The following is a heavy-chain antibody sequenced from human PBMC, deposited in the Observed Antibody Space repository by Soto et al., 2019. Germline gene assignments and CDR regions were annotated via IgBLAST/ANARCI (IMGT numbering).Heavy chain of an antibody. CDR1: GGSISSGGSH. Sequence: QVQLQESGPGLVKPSQTLSLTCSVSGGSISSGGSHWSWIRQHPGKGLEWIGYIYYSGSTYYNPSLKSRGAISVDTSTNQFSLKLSSVTAADTAVYYCVRRENEDAFDIWGQGTMVSVSS. CDR3: VRRENEDAFDI. J-gene: IGHJ3*02. D-gene: IGHD1-1*01. CDR2: IYYSGST. V-gene: IGHV4-31*03.